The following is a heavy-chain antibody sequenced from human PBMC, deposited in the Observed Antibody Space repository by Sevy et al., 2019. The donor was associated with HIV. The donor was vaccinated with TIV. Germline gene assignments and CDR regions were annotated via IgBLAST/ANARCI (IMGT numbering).Heavy chain of an antibody. CDR3: ASWGYVRDAFDI. V-gene: IGHV3-30-3*01. J-gene: IGHJ3*02. D-gene: IGHD5-12*01. CDR1: GFTFSSYA. Sequence: GGSLRLSCAASGFTFSSYAMHWVRQAPGKGLEWVAVISCDGSNKYYADSVKGRFTISRDNSKNTLYLQMNSLRAEDTAVYYCASWGYVRDAFDIWGQGTMVTVSS. CDR2: ISCDGSNK.